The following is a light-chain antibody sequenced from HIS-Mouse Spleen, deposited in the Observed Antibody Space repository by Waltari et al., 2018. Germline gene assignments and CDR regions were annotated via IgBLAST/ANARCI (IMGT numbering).Light chain of an antibody. Sequence: SYVLTQPPSGSVAPGKTARITCGGNNIGSKSVHWYQQKPGQAPVLAVYDDSDRPSGIPERFSGSNSGNTATLTISRVEAGDEADYYCQVWDSSSDHPYVFGTGTKVTVL. CDR1: NIGSKS. CDR3: QVWDSSSDHPYV. J-gene: IGLJ1*01. V-gene: IGLV3-21*03. CDR2: DDS.